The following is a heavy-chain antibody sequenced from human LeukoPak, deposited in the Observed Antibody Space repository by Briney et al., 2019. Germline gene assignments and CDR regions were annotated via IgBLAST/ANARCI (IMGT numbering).Heavy chain of an antibody. V-gene: IGHV4-34*01. CDR3: ASSVGSTDY. D-gene: IGHD1-26*01. CDR1: GESLSKYY. Sequence: SETLSLTCAAYGESLSKYYWTWIRQSPGKGLEWIGEINHRGSTNLNPPLKSRLTLSVDTPKHPFSLKLASVTAADAAVYYCASSVGSTDYWGQGTLVTVSS. CDR2: INHRGST. J-gene: IGHJ4*02.